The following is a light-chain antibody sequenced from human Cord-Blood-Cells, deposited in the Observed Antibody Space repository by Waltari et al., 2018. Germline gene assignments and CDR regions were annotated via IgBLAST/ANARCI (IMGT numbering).Light chain of an antibody. CDR3: QQYGSSPPYT. V-gene: IGKV3-20*01. Sequence: ESGLTPSPGTLSMFPGGRATPSCRASQSVSSNYLPWYKQKPGQAPRLLIYGASSRATGIPDRFSGSGSGTDFTLTISRLEPEDFAVYYCQQYGSSPPYTFGQGTKLEIK. J-gene: IGKJ2*01. CDR2: GAS. CDR1: QSVSSNY.